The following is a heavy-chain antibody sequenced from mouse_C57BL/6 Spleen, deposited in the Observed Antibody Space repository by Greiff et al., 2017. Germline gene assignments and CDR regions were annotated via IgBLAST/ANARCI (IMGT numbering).Heavy chain of an antibody. V-gene: IGHV5-6*01. D-gene: IGHD2-4*01. Sequence: EVHLVESGGDLVKPGGSLKLSCAASGFTFSSYGMSWVRQTPDKMLEWVATISSGGSYTYYPDSVKGRFTISRDNAKNTLYLQMSSLKSEDTAMYYCARLFYDYDDFDVWGTGTTVTVSS. CDR1: GFTFSSYG. J-gene: IGHJ1*03. CDR3: ARLFYDYDDFDV. CDR2: ISSGGSYT.